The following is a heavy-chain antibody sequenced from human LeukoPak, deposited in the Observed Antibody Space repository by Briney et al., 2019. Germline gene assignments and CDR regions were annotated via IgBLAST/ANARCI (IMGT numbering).Heavy chain of an antibody. CDR1: GASLSHSY. V-gene: IGHV4-59*12. Sequence: SETLSLTCTVSGASLSHSYWSWIRQSPGKGLEWIGNIYYSGNSDYNPSLKSRVTMSVDTSKNQFSLKLSSVTAADTAVYYCARGQNDYIWGSYRFGHYYYYMDVWGKGTTVTVSS. J-gene: IGHJ6*03. CDR3: ARGQNDYIWGSYRFGHYYYYMDV. D-gene: IGHD3-16*02. CDR2: IYYSGNS.